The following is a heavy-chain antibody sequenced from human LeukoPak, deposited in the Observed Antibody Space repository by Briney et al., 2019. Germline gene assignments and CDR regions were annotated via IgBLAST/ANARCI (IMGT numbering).Heavy chain of an antibody. CDR2: IGPGPSHT. CDR1: GFTFNTYG. Sequence: GGSLRLSCAASGFTFNTYGMNWVRQAPGKGLEWLSYIGPGPSHTYYADSVRGRFVISRDDAKSSLYLQMSSLRAADTAVYYCARDYVTMAPDYGGLGTLVTVSS. D-gene: IGHD3-10*02. CDR3: ARDYVTMAPDY. J-gene: IGHJ4*02. V-gene: IGHV3-21*01.